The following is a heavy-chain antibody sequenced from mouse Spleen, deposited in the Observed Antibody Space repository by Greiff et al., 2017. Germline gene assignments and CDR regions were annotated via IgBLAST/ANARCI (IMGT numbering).Heavy chain of an antibody. Sequence: VKVEESGPDLVAPSQSLSITCTVSGFSLTSYGVHWVRQPPGKGLEWLVVIWSDGSTTYNSALKSRLSISKDNSKSQVFLKMNSLQTDDTAMYYCARHELGWFAYWGQGTLVTVSA. V-gene: IGHV2-6-2*01. J-gene: IGHJ3*01. CDR3: ARHELGWFAY. D-gene: IGHD4-1*01. CDR2: IWSDGST. CDR1: GFSLTSYG.